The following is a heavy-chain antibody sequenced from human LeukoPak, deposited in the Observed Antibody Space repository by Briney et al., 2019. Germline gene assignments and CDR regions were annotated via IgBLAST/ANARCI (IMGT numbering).Heavy chain of an antibody. D-gene: IGHD2-2*02. CDR1: GGSISSYY. CDR3: SRECSSNSCYSNYMDV. CDR2: TYYSGST. J-gene: IGHJ6*03. Sequence: SETLSLTCTVTGGSISSYYWSWIRQPPGKGLEWIGYTYYSGSTNYNPSLKSRVTISVDTSKNQFSLKLSSVTAADTAVYYCSRECSSNSCYSNYMDVWRKGTTVTVSS. V-gene: IGHV4-59*01.